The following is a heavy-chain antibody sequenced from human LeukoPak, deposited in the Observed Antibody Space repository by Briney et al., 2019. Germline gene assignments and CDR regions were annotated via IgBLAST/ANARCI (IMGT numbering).Heavy chain of an antibody. D-gene: IGHD3-3*01. Sequence: SQTLSLTCTVSGGSISSGDYYWSWIRQPPGKGLEWIGYIYYSGSTYYNPSLKSRVTISVDTSKNQFSLKLSSVTAADTAVYYCARARGYYDFWSGYSQGPSPFDYWGQGTLVTVSS. CDR1: GGSISSGDYY. V-gene: IGHV4-30-4*08. CDR2: IYYSGST. CDR3: ARARGYYDFWSGYSQGPSPFDY. J-gene: IGHJ4*02.